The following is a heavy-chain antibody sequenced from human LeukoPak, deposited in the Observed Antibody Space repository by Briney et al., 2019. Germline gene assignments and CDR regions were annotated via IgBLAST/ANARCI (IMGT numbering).Heavy chain of an antibody. CDR1: GFTFSSYG. V-gene: IGHV3-30-3*01. CDR2: ISYDGSNK. CDR3: TRGTNDYGGIERKKPFDY. D-gene: IGHD4-23*01. Sequence: GGSLRLSCAASGFTFSSYGVHWVRQAPGKGLEWVAVISYDGSNKYYVDSVKGRFTISRDNSKNTLYLQMSSLRAEDTAVYYCTRGTNDYGGIERKKPFDYWGQGTLVTVSS. J-gene: IGHJ4*02.